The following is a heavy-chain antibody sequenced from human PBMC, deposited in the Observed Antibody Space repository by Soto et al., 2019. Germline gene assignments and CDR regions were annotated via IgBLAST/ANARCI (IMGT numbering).Heavy chain of an antibody. V-gene: IGHV3-48*04. CDR2: IDSSGRTI. Sequence: GGSLRLSCTASGFTFSSFFMNWVRQAPGKGLEWVSGIDSSGRTINYADSVKGRFTISRDNSKNTLYLQMNSLRAEDTAVYYCARDKYDYWGQGTLVTVSS. CDR1: GFTFSSFF. CDR3: ARDKYDY. J-gene: IGHJ4*02.